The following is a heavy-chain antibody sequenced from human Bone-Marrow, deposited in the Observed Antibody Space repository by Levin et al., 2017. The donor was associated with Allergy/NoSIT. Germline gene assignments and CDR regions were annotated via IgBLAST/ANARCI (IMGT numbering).Heavy chain of an antibody. CDR3: ARAIRPGTMAGGVPSH. D-gene: IGHD3-10*01. Sequence: GGSLRLSCVGSGFSISGYSMHWVRQAPGKGLEWVAVTSYDGAKKFYADSMKGRVTISRDNSQNTLYLQVNSLGPEDTAVYYCARAIRPGTMAGGVPSHWGQGTLVTVSS. CDR2: TSYDGAKK. CDR1: GFSISGYS. V-gene: IGHV3-30-3*01. J-gene: IGHJ4*02.